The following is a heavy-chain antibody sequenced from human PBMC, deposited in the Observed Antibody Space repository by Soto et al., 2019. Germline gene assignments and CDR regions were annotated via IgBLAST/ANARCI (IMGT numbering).Heavy chain of an antibody. CDR1: GYSFTSYW. CDR3: ARGIWTVSSGYYRQAFDI. Sequence: GESLKISCKGSGYSFTSYWIGWVRQMPGKGLEWMGIIYPGDSDTRYSPSFQGQVTISADKSISTAYLQWSSLKASDTAMYYCARGIWTVSSGYYRQAFDIWGQGTMVTVSS. J-gene: IGHJ3*02. D-gene: IGHD3-22*01. V-gene: IGHV5-51*01. CDR2: IYPGDSDT.